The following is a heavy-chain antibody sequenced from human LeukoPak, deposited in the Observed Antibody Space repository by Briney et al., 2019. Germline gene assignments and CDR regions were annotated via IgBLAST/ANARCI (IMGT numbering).Heavy chain of an antibody. V-gene: IGHV4-4*07. Sequence: SETLSLTCTVSGGSINSYYWSWIRQPAGKGLEWIGRIYTTGSTSYNPSLKSRVTISVDTSKNQFSLKLSSVTAADTAVYYCARQGDGYNLGLNYWGQGTLVTVSS. J-gene: IGHJ4*02. D-gene: IGHD5-24*01. CDR1: GGSINSYY. CDR3: ARQGDGYNLGLNY. CDR2: IYTTGST.